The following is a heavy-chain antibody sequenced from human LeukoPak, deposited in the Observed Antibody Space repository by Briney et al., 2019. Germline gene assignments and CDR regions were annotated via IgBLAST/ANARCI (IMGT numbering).Heavy chain of an antibody. Sequence: GGPLRLSCVVSGFTFNRCWMNWVRQAPGKGLEWVAHINPDGRDTYYVDSVKGRFTISRDNAQNSMYLQMNSLRVEDTAVYYCTSWGDTTAEYFQRWGQGTLVTVSS. CDR3: TSWGDTTAEYFQR. D-gene: IGHD2-21*02. CDR1: GFTFNRCW. V-gene: IGHV3-7*01. J-gene: IGHJ1*01. CDR2: INPDGRDT.